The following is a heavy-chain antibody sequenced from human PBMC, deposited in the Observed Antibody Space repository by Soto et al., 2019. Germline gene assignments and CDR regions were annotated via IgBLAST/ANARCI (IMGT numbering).Heavy chain of an antibody. D-gene: IGHD2-15*01. J-gene: IGHJ4*02. CDR3: AGGQYYFDY. Sequence: QVPLVESGGGVVQPGRSLRLSCAASGFPFSSYGMHWVRQAPGKGLEWVAHISYDGSNKHYTDSGKGRFTIPRDNSKNMLYLQMSSLRAEDTAVYYCAGGQYYFDYCGQGTRVSVSS. CDR1: GFPFSSYG. V-gene: IGHV3-30*03. CDR2: ISYDGSNK.